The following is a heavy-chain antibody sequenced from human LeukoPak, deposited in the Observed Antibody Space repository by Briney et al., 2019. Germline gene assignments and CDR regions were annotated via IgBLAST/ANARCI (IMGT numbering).Heavy chain of an antibody. Sequence: GESLKISCQGSGYNFPIYWIGWVRQMPGQGLEWMGIIYPDDSNTIYGPSFQGQVTISADKSINTAYMELSSLRSEDTAVYYCARDWEYSSGRLPFYYYYYMDVWGKGTTVTVSS. CDR2: IYPDDSNT. J-gene: IGHJ6*03. V-gene: IGHV5-51*01. CDR3: ARDWEYSSGRLPFYYYYYMDV. D-gene: IGHD6-19*01. CDR1: GYNFPIYW.